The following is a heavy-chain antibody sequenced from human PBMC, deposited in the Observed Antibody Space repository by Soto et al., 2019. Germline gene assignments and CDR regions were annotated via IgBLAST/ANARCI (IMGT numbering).Heavy chain of an antibody. CDR3: SRDRGRGGSYYIYFYGMDV. CDR1: GYTFTTYY. Sequence: ASVKVSCKASGYTFTTYYIHWVRQAPGQGLEWMGVINPSGGSINYAQKFQGRVTMTRDTSTSTVNMELSSLRSEDTAVYNFSRDRGRGGSYYIYFYGMDVWGQGTTVTVSS. CDR2: INPSGGSI. D-gene: IGHD1-26*01. J-gene: IGHJ6*02. V-gene: IGHV1-46*01.